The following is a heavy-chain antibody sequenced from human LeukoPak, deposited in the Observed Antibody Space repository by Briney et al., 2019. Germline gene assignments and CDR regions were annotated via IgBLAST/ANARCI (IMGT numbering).Heavy chain of an antibody. D-gene: IGHD2-15*01. V-gene: IGHV4-39*01. CDR2: IYYSGNT. J-gene: IGHJ5*02. CDR1: GGSISSSSYY. Sequence: SETLSLTCTVSGGSISSSSYYWGWIRQPPGKGLEWIGTIYYSGNTYYNPSLKSRLTMSVDTSKNQISLKLSSVTAADTAVYYCARHRGCSGGSCRTVGPLLPFDPWGQGTLVTVSS. CDR3: ARHRGCSGGSCRTVGPLLPFDP.